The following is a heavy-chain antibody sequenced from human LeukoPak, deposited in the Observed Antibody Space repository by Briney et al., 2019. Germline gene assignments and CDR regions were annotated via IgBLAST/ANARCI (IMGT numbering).Heavy chain of an antibody. CDR3: ARDQGCSSTSCFNWFDP. CDR1: GGSISSYY. Sequence: SETLSLTCTVSGGSISSYYWSWIRQPPGKGLEWIGYIYYSGSTNYNPSLKSRVTISVDTSKNQFPLKLSSVTAADTAVYYCARDQGCSSTSCFNWFDPWGQGTLVTVSS. J-gene: IGHJ5*02. D-gene: IGHD2-2*01. V-gene: IGHV4-59*01. CDR2: IYYSGST.